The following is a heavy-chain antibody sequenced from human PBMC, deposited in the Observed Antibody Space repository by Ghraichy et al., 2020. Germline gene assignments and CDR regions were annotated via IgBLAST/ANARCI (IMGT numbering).Heavy chain of an antibody. J-gene: IGHJ4*02. D-gene: IGHD5-24*01. Sequence: SETLSLTCIVSGGSIRSSSYYWGWIRQPPGKGLEWIGSIYFTGSTYYNPSLKSRVTVSVDPSKNQFSLKLASLTAADTAVYYCARHQMRDGYPRGIKTFDYWGPRTLVTFSS. CDR1: GGSIRSSSYY. V-gene: IGHV4-39*01. CDR3: ARHQMRDGYPRGIKTFDY. CDR2: IYFTGST.